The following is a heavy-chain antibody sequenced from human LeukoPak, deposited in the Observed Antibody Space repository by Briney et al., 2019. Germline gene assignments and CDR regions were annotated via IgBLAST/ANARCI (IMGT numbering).Heavy chain of an antibody. CDR2: IYYSGST. CDR1: GGSVSSGSYY. Sequence: SETLSLTCTVSGGSVSSGSYYWSWIRQPPGKGLEWIGYIYYSGSTNYNPSLKSRVTLSVDTSKNQFSLKVSSVTAADTAVYYCAREDSSGYSTYFDYWGQGTLVTVSS. V-gene: IGHV4-61*01. D-gene: IGHD3-22*01. J-gene: IGHJ4*02. CDR3: AREDSSGYSTYFDY.